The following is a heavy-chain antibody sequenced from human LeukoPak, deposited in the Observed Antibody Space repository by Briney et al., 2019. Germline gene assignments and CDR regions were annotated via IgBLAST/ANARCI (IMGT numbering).Heavy chain of an antibody. Sequence: SVKVSCKASGGTFSSYAISWVRQAPGQGLEWMGRTIPIFGTANYAQKFQGRVTITTDESTSTAYMELSSLRSEDTAVYYCTGYEPYDAFDIWGQGTMVTVSS. CDR3: TGYEPYDAFDI. J-gene: IGHJ3*02. V-gene: IGHV1-69*05. CDR2: TIPIFGTA. D-gene: IGHD1-14*01. CDR1: GGTFSSYA.